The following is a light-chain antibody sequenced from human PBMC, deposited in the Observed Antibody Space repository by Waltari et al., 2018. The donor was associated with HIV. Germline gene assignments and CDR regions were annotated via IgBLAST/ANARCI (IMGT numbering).Light chain of an antibody. V-gene: IGLV2-18*01. J-gene: IGLJ2*01. Sequence: QSALTQPPSVSGSPGQSVTISCTGTSSDVGSSNRVSWYQQPPGTAPKRMIYEVSNRPSGVPDRFSGSKAGNPASLTISGLQAEDESDYYCSLYTSSSLVFGGGTKLTVL. CDR3: SLYTSSSLV. CDR2: EVS. CDR1: SSDVGSSNR.